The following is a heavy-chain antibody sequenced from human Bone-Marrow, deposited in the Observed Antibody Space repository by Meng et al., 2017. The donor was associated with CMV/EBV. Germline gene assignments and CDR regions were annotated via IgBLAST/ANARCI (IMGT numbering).Heavy chain of an antibody. Sequence: GGSLRLSCAASGFTFSSFRMNWVRQAPGKGLEWVSSISSSGIYIFYADSVKGRLTISRDNAKNSRYLQMSSLRAEDTALYYCAKERGYSYGSFDYWGQGTLVTVSS. CDR2: ISSSGIYI. CDR3: AKERGYSYGSFDY. CDR1: GFTFSSFR. J-gene: IGHJ4*02. D-gene: IGHD5-18*01. V-gene: IGHV3-21*04.